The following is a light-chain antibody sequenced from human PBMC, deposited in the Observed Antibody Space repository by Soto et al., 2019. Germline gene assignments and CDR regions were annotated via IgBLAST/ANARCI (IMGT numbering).Light chain of an antibody. CDR3: QQYGRSPPIT. V-gene: IGKV3-20*01. CDR1: QSVSSSY. Sequence: VLTQSTSTLSWSPGERATLSWGASQSVSSSYLAWYQQKPGQAPRPLIYGSSTRATGIPARFSGSGSATDFTLTISRLEPEDFAVYYCQQYGRSPPITFGQGTRLEIK. J-gene: IGKJ5*01. CDR2: GSS.